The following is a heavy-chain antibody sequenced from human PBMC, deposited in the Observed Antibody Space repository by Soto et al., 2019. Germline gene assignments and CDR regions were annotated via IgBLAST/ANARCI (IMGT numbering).Heavy chain of an antibody. D-gene: IGHD3-10*01. V-gene: IGHV4-59*08. CDR1: GGSISSYY. CDR3: AIHNYGSGSPYFDY. Sequence: SETLSLTCTVSGGSISSYYWSWIRQPPGKGLEWIGYIYYSGSTNYNPSLKSRVTISVDTSKNQFSLKLNSMTAADTAVYYCAIHNYGSGSPYFDYWGQGTLVTVS. J-gene: IGHJ4*02. CDR2: IYYSGST.